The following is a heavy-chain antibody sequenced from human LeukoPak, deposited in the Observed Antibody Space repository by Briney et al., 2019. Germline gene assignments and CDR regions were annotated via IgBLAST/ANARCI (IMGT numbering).Heavy chain of an antibody. D-gene: IGHD6-13*01. CDR2: IYSGGST. CDR3: ASGYSSSWYSADAFDI. Sequence: GGSLGLSCAASGFTVSSNYMSWVRQAPGKGLEWVSVIYSGGSTYYADSVKGRSTISRDNSKNTLYLQMNSLRAEDTAVYYCASGYSSSWYSADAFDIWGQGTMVTVSS. CDR1: GFTVSSNY. J-gene: IGHJ3*02. V-gene: IGHV3-66*01.